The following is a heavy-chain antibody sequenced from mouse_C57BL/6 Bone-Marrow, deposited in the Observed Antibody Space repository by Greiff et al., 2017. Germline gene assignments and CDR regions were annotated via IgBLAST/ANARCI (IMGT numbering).Heavy chain of an antibody. J-gene: IGHJ2*01. V-gene: IGHV1-52*01. CDR2: IDPSDSET. CDR1: GYTFTSYW. D-gene: IGHD4-1*01. CDR3: AIEENWDVLYYFDY. Sequence: QVQLQQPGAELVRPGSSVKLSCKASGYTFTSYWMHWVKQRPIQGLEWIGNIDPSDSETHYNQKFKDKATLTVDKSSSTAYMQLSSLTSEDSAVYYGAIEENWDVLYYFDYWGQGTTLTVSS.